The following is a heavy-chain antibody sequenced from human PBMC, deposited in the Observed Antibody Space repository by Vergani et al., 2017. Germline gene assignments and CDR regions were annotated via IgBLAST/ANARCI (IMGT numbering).Heavy chain of an antibody. CDR1: GFTFSSYG. V-gene: IGHV3-33*01. Sequence: QVHLVESGGGVVQPGRSLTLSCSASGFTFSSYGMHWVRQAPGKGLEWVACIWYDGSNKRYVESVKGRFTISRDNSKNTVYLQMNSLRADDTAVYYCARDFRVGATILDSWGQGCLVTVTS. CDR2: IWYDGSNK. J-gene: IGHJ4*02. CDR3: ARDFRVGATILDS. D-gene: IGHD3-10*01.